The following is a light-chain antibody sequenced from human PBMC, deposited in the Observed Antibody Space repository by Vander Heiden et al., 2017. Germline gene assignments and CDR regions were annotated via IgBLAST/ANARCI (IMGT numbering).Light chain of an antibody. Sequence: DIQMTQSPSSLSASVGDRVTITCRASQSSSRYLNWYQQKPGKAPKLLIYAASSLQSGVPSTFSGSGSGTDFTLTISSLQPEDFATYYCQQSYIIPLTFGGGTKVEIK. J-gene: IGKJ4*01. V-gene: IGKV1-39*01. CDR2: AAS. CDR1: QSSSRY. CDR3: QQSYIIPLT.